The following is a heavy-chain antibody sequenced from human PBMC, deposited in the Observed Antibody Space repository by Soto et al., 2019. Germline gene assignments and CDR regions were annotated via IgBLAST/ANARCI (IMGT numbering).Heavy chain of an antibody. CDR1: GGSFSGYY. CDR3: ARGPLGCSSTSCYSGSAYFDY. CDR2: INHSGST. V-gene: IGHV4-34*01. D-gene: IGHD2-2*02. J-gene: IGHJ4*02. Sequence: SETLSLTCAVYGGSFSGYYWSWIRQPPGKGLEWIGEINHSGSTNYNPSLKSRVTISVDTSKNQFSLKLSSVTAADTAVYYCARGPLGCSSTSCYSGSAYFDYWGQGTLVTVSS.